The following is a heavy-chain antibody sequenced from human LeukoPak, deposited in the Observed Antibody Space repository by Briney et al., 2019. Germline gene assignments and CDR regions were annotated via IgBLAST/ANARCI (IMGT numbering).Heavy chain of an antibody. Sequence: GASVKVSCKASGYTFTSYDINWVRHATGQGLEWMGWMSPNSGDTGYAQKFQGRVTMTRDTSISTAFMELTSLRSEDTAVYYCARGPPNRGFDFWGQGAPVTVSS. J-gene: IGHJ4*02. CDR1: GYTFTSYD. CDR3: ARGPPNRGFDF. D-gene: IGHD7-27*01. V-gene: IGHV1-8*01. CDR2: MSPNSGDT.